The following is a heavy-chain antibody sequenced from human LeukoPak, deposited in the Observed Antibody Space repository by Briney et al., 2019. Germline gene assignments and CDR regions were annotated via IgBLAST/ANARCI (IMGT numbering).Heavy chain of an antibody. D-gene: IGHD6-19*01. CDR1: GFTFSSYG. V-gene: IGHV3-30*18. J-gene: IGHJ4*02. Sequence: PGRSLRLSCAASGFTFSSYGMHWVRQAPGKGLEWVAVISYDGSNKYYADSVKGRFTISRDNSKNTLYLQMNSLRAEDTALYYCAKANSVEQWLFDYWGQGTLVTVSS. CDR3: AKANSVEQWLFDY. CDR2: ISYDGSNK.